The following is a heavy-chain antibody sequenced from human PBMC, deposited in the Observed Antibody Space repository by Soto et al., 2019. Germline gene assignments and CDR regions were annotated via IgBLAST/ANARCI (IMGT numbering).Heavy chain of an antibody. CDR1: GFTFSSYW. CDR2: INSDGSST. J-gene: IGHJ3*02. CDR3: ARDREATIWYDAFDI. V-gene: IGHV3-74*01. Sequence: EVQLVESGGGLVQPGGSLRLSCAASGFTFSSYWMHWVRQAPGKGLVWVSRINSDGSSTSYADSVKGRFTISRDNAKNTLYLQMNSLRAEDTAVYYCARDREATIWYDAFDIWGQGTMVTGSS. D-gene: IGHD5-12*01.